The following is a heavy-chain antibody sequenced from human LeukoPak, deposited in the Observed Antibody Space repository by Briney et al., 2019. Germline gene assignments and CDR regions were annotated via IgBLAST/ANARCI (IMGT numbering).Heavy chain of an antibody. Sequence: GASGKVSCKASGYTFTSYGISWVRQAPGQGLEWMGWISAYNGNTNYAQKLQGRVTITTDTSTSTAYMELRSLRSDDPAVYYCARGEYSSSWKQGFYYYYYGMDVWGQGTTVTVSS. V-gene: IGHV1-18*01. J-gene: IGHJ6*02. CDR3: ARGEYSSSWKQGFYYYYYGMDV. CDR1: GYTFTSYG. D-gene: IGHD6-13*01. CDR2: ISAYNGNT.